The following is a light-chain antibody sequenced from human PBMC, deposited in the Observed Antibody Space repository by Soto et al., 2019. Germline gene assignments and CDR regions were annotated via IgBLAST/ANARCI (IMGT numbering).Light chain of an antibody. CDR3: QQYNSYPRT. CDR1: QDIGRS. J-gene: IGKJ1*01. Sequence: DIQMTQSPSSLSVSVGDRVTITCRSGQDIGRSLGWFQQKPGKAPKSLIYAASTLQVGVPSRFSSSGSGTDFILTISSLQPEDFATYYCQQYNSYPRTFGQGTKVEIK. CDR2: AAS. V-gene: IGKV1-16*01.